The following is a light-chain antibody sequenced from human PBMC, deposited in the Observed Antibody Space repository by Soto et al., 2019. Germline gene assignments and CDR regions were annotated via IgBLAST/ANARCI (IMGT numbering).Light chain of an antibody. V-gene: IGLV6-57*04. J-gene: IGLJ2*01. CDR2: EDN. CDR1: SGSIASNY. CDR3: QSYDSSNVV. Sequence: NFMLTQPHSESESPGKTVTISCTRSSGSIASNYVQWYQQRPGSAPTTVIYEDNQRPSGVPDRFSGSIDSSSNSASLTISGLKTEDEADYYCQSYDSSNVVFGGGPKLTVL.